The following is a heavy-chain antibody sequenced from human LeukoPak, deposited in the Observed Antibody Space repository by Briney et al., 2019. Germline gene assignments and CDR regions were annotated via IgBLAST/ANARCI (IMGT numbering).Heavy chain of an antibody. CDR3: AKDLRLGYCSSTSCYEAEYFQH. CDR1: GFTFSSYS. D-gene: IGHD2-2*01. Sequence: GGSLRLSCAASGFTFSSYSMNWVRQAPGKGLEWVSSISSSSNYIYYADSVKGRFTISRDNAKNSLYLQMNSLRAEDTAVYYCAKDLRLGYCSSTSCYEAEYFQHWGQGTLVTVSS. V-gene: IGHV3-21*01. CDR2: ISSSSNYI. J-gene: IGHJ1*01.